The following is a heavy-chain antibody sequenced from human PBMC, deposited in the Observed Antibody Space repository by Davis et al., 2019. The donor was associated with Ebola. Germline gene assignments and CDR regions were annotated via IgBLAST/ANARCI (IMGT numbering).Heavy chain of an antibody. CDR2: IDSDGTNR. V-gene: IGHV3-74*01. J-gene: IGHJ6*02. CDR1: GFTLSNYW. D-gene: IGHD3-3*01. Sequence: GESLKISCAASGFTLSNYWMYWVRQVPGKGLMWVSRIDSDGTNRKYADSVKGRFTISRDNAKNTLYLQMNSLTAEDTAVYYCVRDPGVLRFLEWSAYYNMDSWGQGTTVTVSS. CDR3: VRDPGVLRFLEWSAYYNMDS.